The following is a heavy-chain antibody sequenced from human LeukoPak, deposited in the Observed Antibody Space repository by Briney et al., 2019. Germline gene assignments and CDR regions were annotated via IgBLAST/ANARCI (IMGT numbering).Heavy chain of an antibody. J-gene: IGHJ4*02. D-gene: IGHD3-3*01. CDR1: GFTFSSYW. CDR3: AKESSYYDFWSGYYSDY. CDR2: IKQDGSEK. V-gene: IGHV3-7*03. Sequence: HPGGSLRLSCAASGFTFSSYWMTWVRQAPGKGLEWVANIKQDGSEKYYVDSVKGRFTISRDNAKNSLYLQMNSLRPEDTAVYYCAKESSYYDFWSGYYSDYWGQGTLVTVSS.